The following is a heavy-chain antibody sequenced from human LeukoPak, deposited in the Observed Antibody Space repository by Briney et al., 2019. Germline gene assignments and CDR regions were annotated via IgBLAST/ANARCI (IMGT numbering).Heavy chain of an antibody. CDR3: ARRDYWTGLDS. D-gene: IGHD3/OR15-3a*01. Sequence: ASVKVSCKASGYTFTDYYIHWVRQAPGQGLEWMGWINPNNADTNYAQKFQGRVTMTRDLSIDTAYMELSSLGSDDTAVYYCARRDYWTGLDSWGQGTLVSVSS. CDR1: GYTFTDYY. J-gene: IGHJ5*01. CDR2: INPNNADT. V-gene: IGHV1-2*02.